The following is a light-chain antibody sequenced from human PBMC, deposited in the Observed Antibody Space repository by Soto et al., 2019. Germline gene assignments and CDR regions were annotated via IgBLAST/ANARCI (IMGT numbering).Light chain of an antibody. J-gene: IGLJ1*01. CDR2: EDT. CDR3: CSYAGINTFFV. V-gene: IGLV2-23*01. CDR1: SSDIGSYNL. Sequence: QSVLTQPASVSGSPGQSITISCTGTSSDIGSYNLVSWYQQYPGKAPKLMIYEDTKRHSGVSNRFSGSKSGNTSSLKISGIQAHDDAEYSCCSYAGINTFFVFGTGTKVTV.